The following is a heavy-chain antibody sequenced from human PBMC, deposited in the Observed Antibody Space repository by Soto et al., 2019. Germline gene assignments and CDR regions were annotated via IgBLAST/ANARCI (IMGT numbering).Heavy chain of an antibody. CDR2: IIPIFGTA. CDR1: GGTISNYA. D-gene: IGHD2-2*01. CDR3: ARLGNCIIASCYYGMDA. Sequence: APVKVSCKASGGTISNYAISLVRQAPGQGLKWMEGIIPIFGTANYAQKFEGRVTITADESTSAAYMELSSLRFADRVVYFCARLGNCIIASCYYGMDARAQGPTVTVSS. V-gene: IGHV1-69*13. J-gene: IGHJ6*02.